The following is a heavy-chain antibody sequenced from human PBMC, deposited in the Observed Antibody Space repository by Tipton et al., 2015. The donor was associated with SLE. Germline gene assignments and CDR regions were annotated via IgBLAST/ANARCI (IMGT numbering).Heavy chain of an antibody. J-gene: IGHJ6*03. V-gene: IGHV1-69*06. D-gene: IGHD2-2*01. CDR2: IVPLFGTT. CDR1: GGTFTNYA. CDR3: SAASSLRDYYMDV. Sequence: QLVQSGAEVKKPGSSVRVSCKTSGGTFTNYAFNWVRQAPGQGLEWVGKIVPLFGTTDYAPNFQGRVTFTADKSTKTAYMEVSSLTSADSAVYYCSAASSLRDYYMDVWGKGTAVSVSS.